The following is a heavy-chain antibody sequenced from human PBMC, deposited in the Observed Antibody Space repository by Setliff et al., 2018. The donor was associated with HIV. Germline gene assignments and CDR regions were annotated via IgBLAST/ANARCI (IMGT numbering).Heavy chain of an antibody. V-gene: IGHV3-30-3*01. Sequence: GGSLRLSCAASGFTFSSYAVHWVRQAPGKGLEWVAVISYDGSNKYYADSVKGRFTISRDNSKNTLYLQMNSLRAEDTAVYYCARDFRTRKVFDYWGQGTLVTVSS. D-gene: IGHD3-10*01. J-gene: IGHJ4*02. CDR2: ISYDGSNK. CDR1: GFTFSSYA. CDR3: ARDFRTRKVFDY.